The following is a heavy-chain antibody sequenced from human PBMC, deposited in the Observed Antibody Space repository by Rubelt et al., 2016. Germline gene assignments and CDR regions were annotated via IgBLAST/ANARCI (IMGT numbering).Heavy chain of an antibody. D-gene: IGHD1-26*01. CDR3: AIDILMVGATLYFDL. Sequence: QVQLQESGPGLVKPSETLSLTCSVSGASITTHYWSWVRQLPGKGLEWLVYGHYSGSTNYNPSLKSRLIMSVDTSKNQFSLKLSSVTAADTAVYYCAIDILMVGATLYFDLWGRGTLVTVS. V-gene: IGHV4-59*11. CDR1: GASITTHY. CDR2: GHYSGST. J-gene: IGHJ2*01.